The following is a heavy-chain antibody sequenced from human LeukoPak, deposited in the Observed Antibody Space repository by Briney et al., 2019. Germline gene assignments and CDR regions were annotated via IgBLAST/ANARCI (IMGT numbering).Heavy chain of an antibody. D-gene: IGHD2-15*01. CDR3: AGSRYYYYYYMDV. J-gene: IGHJ6*03. Sequence: ASVKVSCKASGYTFTSYGISWVRQAPGQGLEWMGWISAYNGNTNYAQKLQGRVTMTTDTSTSTAYMELRSLRSEDTAVYYCAGSRYYYYYYMDVWGKGTTVTVSS. CDR2: ISAYNGNT. V-gene: IGHV1-18*01. CDR1: GYTFTSYG.